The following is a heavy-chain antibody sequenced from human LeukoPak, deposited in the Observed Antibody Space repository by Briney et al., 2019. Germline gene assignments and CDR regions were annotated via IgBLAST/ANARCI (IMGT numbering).Heavy chain of an antibody. Sequence: GGSLRLSCAASGFTFSSYEMNWVRQAPGKGLEWVSGISANGISTNYADSVKGRFTISRDNSKNTLYLQMNSLRAGDTAINYCARGRWPGGHFDYWGQGTLVTVSS. CDR2: ISANGIST. CDR1: GFTFSSYE. D-gene: IGHD4-23*01. J-gene: IGHJ4*02. V-gene: IGHV3-23*01. CDR3: ARGRWPGGHFDY.